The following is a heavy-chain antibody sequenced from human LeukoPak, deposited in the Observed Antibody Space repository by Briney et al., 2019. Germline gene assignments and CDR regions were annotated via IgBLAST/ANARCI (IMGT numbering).Heavy chain of an antibody. D-gene: IGHD3-16*01. CDR3: ARDRSALGVGDD. J-gene: IGHJ4*02. CDR2: ISYDGSNK. Sequence: QPGGSLRLSCAASGFTFSNYAMHGVRQAPGKGLEWVTVISYDGSNKHYADSVKGRFTISRDNSKNTLYLQMNSLRAEDTAVYYCARDRSALGVGDDWGQGTLVTVSS. CDR1: GFTFSNYA. V-gene: IGHV3-30-3*01.